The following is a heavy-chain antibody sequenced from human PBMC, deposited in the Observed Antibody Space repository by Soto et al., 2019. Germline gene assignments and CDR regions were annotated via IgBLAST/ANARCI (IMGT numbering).Heavy chain of an antibody. J-gene: IGHJ6*02. CDR1: GYTFTSYG. Sequence: AASVKVSCKASGYTFTSYGISWVRQAPGQGLEWMGWISAYNGNTNYAQKLQGRVTMTTDTSTSTAYMELRSLRSDDTAVYYCARIGTVGTGVFGYYYGMDVWGPGTTLTVSS. CDR2: ISAYNGNT. D-gene: IGHD2-21*02. V-gene: IGHV1-18*01. CDR3: ARIGTVGTGVFGYYYGMDV.